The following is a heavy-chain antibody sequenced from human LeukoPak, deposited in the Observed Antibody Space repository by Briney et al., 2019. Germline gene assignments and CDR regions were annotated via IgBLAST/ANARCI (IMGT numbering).Heavy chain of an antibody. V-gene: IGHV4-61*02. CDR1: GGSISSGSYY. J-gene: IGHJ3*02. CDR2: IYTSGST. Sequence: SETLSLTCTVSGGSISSGSYYWSWIRQPAGKGLEWIGRIYTSGSTNYNPSLKSRVTISVDTSKNQFSLKLSSVTAADTAVYYCGTLEYSSSSGAFDIWGQGTMVTVSS. CDR3: GTLEYSSSSGAFDI. D-gene: IGHD6-6*01.